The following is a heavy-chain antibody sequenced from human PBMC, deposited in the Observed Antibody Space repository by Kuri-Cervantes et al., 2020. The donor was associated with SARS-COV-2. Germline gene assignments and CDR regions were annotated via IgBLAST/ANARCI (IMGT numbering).Heavy chain of an antibody. CDR1: GFTFSSYG. CDR2: IKQDGSEK. V-gene: IGHV3-7*01. D-gene: IGHD3-3*01. Sequence: GGSLRLSCAASGFTFSSYGMHWVRQAPGKGLEWVANIKQDGSEKYYVDSVKGRFTISRDNAKNSLYLQMNSLRAEDTAVYYCARKRSNYDFWSGPIYYFDYWGQGTLVTVSS. CDR3: ARKRSNYDFWSGPIYYFDY. J-gene: IGHJ4*02.